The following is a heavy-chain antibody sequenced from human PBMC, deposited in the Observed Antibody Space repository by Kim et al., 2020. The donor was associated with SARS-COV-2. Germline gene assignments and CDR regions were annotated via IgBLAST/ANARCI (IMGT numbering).Heavy chain of an antibody. CDR2: ISSNAGSI. D-gene: IGHD1-20*01. V-gene: IGHV3-64D*06. CDR1: GFKFSSYA. Sequence: GGSLRLSCSASGFKFSSYAMHWVRQAPGKGLEYVSAISSNAGSIYYIDSVKGRFTISRDNSKNTLYLQMSSLRVEDTAVYYCHSEDNSNFDHWGQGTLVIVSS. CDR3: HSEDNSNFDH. J-gene: IGHJ4*02.